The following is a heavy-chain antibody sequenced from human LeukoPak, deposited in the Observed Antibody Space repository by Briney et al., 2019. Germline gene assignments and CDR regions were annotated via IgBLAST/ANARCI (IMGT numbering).Heavy chain of an antibody. Sequence: GASVKVSCKASGGTFSSYAINWVRQAPGQGLEWMGRIIPIFGIANYAQKFQGRVTITADTSTSTAYMELSSLASESTVYYYFARGGRGLDRRGFDYWGQGTLVTVSS. J-gene: IGHJ4*02. V-gene: IGHV1-69*04. CDR2: IIPIFGIA. CDR3: ARGGRGLDRRGFDY. D-gene: IGHD1-26*01. CDR1: GGTFSSYA.